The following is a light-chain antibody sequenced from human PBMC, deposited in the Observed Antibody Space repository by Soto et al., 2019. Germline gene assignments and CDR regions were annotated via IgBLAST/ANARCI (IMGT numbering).Light chain of an antibody. Sequence: EIVLAQSPGTLSLFPGERNTLSCRASQSFSSSYLAWYQQKPGQAPRLLIYGASSRATGIPDRFSGSGSGTDFTLSISRLLSEDFAVYYCQQYGSSRTFGQGTKVDIK. V-gene: IGKV3-20*01. CDR2: GAS. J-gene: IGKJ1*01. CDR3: QQYGSSRT. CDR1: QSFSSSY.